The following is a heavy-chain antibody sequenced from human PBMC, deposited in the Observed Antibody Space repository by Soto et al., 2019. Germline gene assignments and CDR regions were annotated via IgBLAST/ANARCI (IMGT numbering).Heavy chain of an antibody. CDR3: ARHLTTMTTTDY. CDR1: GGSLSSSSYY. Sequence: TSETLSLTCTVSGGSLSSSSYYWGWIRQPPGKGLEWIGSFSYGGRTYYNPSLKSRVTISVDTSKKQFSLKLSSVTAADTAVYYCARHLTTMTTTDYWGQGTLVTVSS. V-gene: IGHV4-39*01. CDR2: FSYGGRT. D-gene: IGHD4-17*01. J-gene: IGHJ4*02.